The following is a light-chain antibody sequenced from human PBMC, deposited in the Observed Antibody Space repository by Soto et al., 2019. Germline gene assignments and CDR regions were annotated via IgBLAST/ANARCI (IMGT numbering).Light chain of an antibody. Sequence: DIQMTQSPSSVSASVGDRVTITCRASQGISAWLAGYQQQPGKAPKLLLYAAASLQSGVTSRCSGSGFGTDSTLTSSRLPPDDFATYYCQHANSFPITFGGGTRLEIK. CDR1: QGISAW. CDR2: AAA. V-gene: IGKV1D-12*01. J-gene: IGKJ5*01. CDR3: QHANSFPIT.